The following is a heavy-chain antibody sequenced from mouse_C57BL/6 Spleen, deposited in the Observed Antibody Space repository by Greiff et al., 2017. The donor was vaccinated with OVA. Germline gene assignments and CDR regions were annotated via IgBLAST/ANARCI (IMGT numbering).Heavy chain of an antibody. Sequence: ESGPGLVKPSQSLSLTCSVTGYSITSGYYWNWIRQFPGNKLEWMGYISYDGSNNYNLSLKNRISITRDTSKNQFFLKLNSVTTEDTATYYCAREGTTVVAREYFDYWGQGTTLTVSS. D-gene: IGHD1-1*01. V-gene: IGHV3-6*01. CDR3: AREGTTVVAREYFDY. CDR2: ISYDGSN. CDR1: GYSITSGYY. J-gene: IGHJ2*01.